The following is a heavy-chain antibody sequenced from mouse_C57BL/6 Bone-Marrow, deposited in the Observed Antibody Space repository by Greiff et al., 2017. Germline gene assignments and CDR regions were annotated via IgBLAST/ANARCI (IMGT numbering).Heavy chain of an antibody. CDR2: IHPNSGRT. D-gene: IGHD2-4*01. CDR3: ARCDYWYAY. J-gene: IGHJ3*01. CDR1: GYTFTSYW. V-gene: IGHV1-64*01. Sequence: QVQLQQPGAELVKPGASVKLSCKASGYTFTSYWMHWVKQRPGQGLEWIGMIHPNSGRTNYNEQSKGKVQLNVEKSSTTAYMQLRSLTSEDSAVYYCARCDYWYAYGGQETLVTVSA.